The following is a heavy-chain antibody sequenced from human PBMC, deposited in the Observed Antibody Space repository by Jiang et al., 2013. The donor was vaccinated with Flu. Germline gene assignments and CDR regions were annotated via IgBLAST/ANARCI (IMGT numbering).Heavy chain of an antibody. CDR3: ARLVGGDPDS. Sequence: QTLSLTCAISGDSVSSKSAAWNWIRQSPSRGLEWLGRTYYRSKWSNDYAVSMRGRIIINPDTSKNQFSLQLNSVTPEDTAVYYCARLVGGDPDSWGQGTLVTVSS. J-gene: IGHJ4*02. CDR2: TYYRSKWSN. V-gene: IGHV6-1*01. D-gene: IGHD2-21*02. CDR1: GDSVSSKSAA.